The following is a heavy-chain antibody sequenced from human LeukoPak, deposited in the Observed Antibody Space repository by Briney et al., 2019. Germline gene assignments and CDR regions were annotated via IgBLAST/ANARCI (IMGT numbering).Heavy chain of an antibody. V-gene: IGHV3-74*01. CDR2: IKSDGSWT. CDR1: GFSIRGYW. Sequence: GRSLRLSCAASGFSIRGYWMHWVPQAPGKGLMWVSRIKSDGSWTNYADSVRGRFTISRDNAKNTLFLQMVGLRAEDTAIYYCVRDGDAYDFDLWGQGILSPSPQ. J-gene: IGHJ4*02. D-gene: IGHD5-12*01. CDR3: VRDGDAYDFDL.